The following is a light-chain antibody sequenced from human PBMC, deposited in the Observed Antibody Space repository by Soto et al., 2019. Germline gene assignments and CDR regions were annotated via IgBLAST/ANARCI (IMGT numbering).Light chain of an antibody. CDR3: QQRSNWPPD. V-gene: IGKV3-11*01. CDR1: QSVSSY. CDR2: DAS. Sequence: EIVLTQSPATLSLSPGERATLSCRASQSVSSYLAWYQQKPGQAPRLLIYDASNRATGIPARFSGSGSGTYFTLTISSLEPEDFAVYYCQQRSNWPPDFGPGTKVDIK. J-gene: IGKJ3*01.